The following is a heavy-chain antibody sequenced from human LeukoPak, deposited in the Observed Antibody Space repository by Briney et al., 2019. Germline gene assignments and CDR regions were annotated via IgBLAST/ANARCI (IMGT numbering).Heavy chain of an antibody. J-gene: IGHJ4*02. V-gene: IGHV1-18*01. CDR3: ARTGYSSGWYRGGYFDY. Sequence: ASVKVSCKASGYTFTSYGISWVRQAPGQGLEWMGWISAYNGNTNYAQKLQGRVTMTTDTSTSTAYMERRSLRSDDTAVYYCARTGYSSGWYRGGYFDYWGQGTLVTVSS. D-gene: IGHD6-19*01. CDR2: ISAYNGNT. CDR1: GYTFTSYG.